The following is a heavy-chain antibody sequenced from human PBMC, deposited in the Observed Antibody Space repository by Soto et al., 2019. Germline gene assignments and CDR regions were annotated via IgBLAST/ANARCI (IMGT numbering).Heavy chain of an antibody. D-gene: IGHD3-16*01. J-gene: IGHJ4*02. CDR3: AKVLRGGAMPGPDY. CDR2: ISGSGGST. CDR1: GFTFSSYA. Sequence: GGSLRLSCAASGFTFSSYAMSWVRQAPGKGLEWVSAISGSGGSTYYADSVKGRFTISRDNSKNTLYLQMNSMRAEEKDVYYCAKVLRGGAMPGPDYWGQGTLVTVSS. V-gene: IGHV3-23*01.